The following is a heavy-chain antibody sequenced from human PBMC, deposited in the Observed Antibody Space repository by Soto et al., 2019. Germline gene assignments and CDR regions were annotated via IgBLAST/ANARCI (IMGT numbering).Heavy chain of an antibody. CDR3: AKDTNYDFWSGQRDYYYYMDV. CDR2: ISYDGSNK. CDR1: GFTFSSYG. Sequence: GGSLRLSCAASGFTFSSYGMHWVRQAPGKGLEWVAVISYDGSNKYYADSVKGRFTISRDNSKNTLYLQMNSLRAEDTAVYYCAKDTNYDFWSGQRDYYYYMDVWGKGTTVTVSS. V-gene: IGHV3-30*18. J-gene: IGHJ6*03. D-gene: IGHD3-3*01.